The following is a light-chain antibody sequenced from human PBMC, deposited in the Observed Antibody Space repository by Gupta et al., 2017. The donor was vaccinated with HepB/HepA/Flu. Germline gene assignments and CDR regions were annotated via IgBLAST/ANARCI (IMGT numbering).Light chain of an antibody. J-gene: IGLJ2*01. Sequence: QSALTQPASVSGSPGQSITISCTGTKSDIETYDLVSWYQQNPGKAHKLIINEVIKRPAGVSDRFSGSKSGNTASLTISGRQAEDEANYYCCSDASDGTVVFGGGTKVTVL. CDR2: EVI. CDR1: KSDIETYDL. CDR3: CSDASDGTVV. V-gene: IGLV2-23*02.